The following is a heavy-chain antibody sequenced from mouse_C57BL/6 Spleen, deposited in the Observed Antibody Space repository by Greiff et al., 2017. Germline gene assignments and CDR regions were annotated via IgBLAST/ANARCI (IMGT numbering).Heavy chain of an antibody. CDR2: ILPGSGST. Sequence: VQLQQSGAELMKPGASVKLSCKATGYTFTGYWIEWVKQRPGHGLEWIGEILPGSGSTNYNEKFKGKATFTADTSSNTAYMQLSSLTTEDSDIYYCARASYYGSSYDAMDYWGQGTSVTVSS. J-gene: IGHJ4*01. CDR1: GYTFTGYW. V-gene: IGHV1-9*01. D-gene: IGHD1-1*01. CDR3: ARASYYGSSYDAMDY.